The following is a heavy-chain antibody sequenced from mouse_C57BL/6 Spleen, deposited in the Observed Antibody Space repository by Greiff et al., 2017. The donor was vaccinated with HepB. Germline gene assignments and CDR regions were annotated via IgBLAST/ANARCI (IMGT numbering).Heavy chain of an antibody. CDR2: ISSGGSYT. CDR1: GFTFSSYG. J-gene: IGHJ3*01. Sequence: EVQVVESGGDLVKPGGSLKLSCAASGFTFSSYGMSWVRQTPDKRLEWVATISSGGSYTYYPDSVKGRFTISRDNAKNTLYLQMSSLKSEDTAMYYCASPRSLFAYWDQGTLVTVSA. V-gene: IGHV5-6*01. CDR3: ASPRSLFAY.